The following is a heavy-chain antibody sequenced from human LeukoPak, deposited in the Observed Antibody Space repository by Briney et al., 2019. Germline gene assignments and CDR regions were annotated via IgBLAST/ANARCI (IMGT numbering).Heavy chain of an antibody. CDR1: GYTFTGYY. J-gene: IGHJ5*02. CDR2: INPNSGGT. D-gene: IGHD2-8*01. CDR3: ASSSMVHAIQGSWFDP. Sequence: GASVKVSCKASGYTFTGYYMHWVRQAPGQGLEWMGWINPNSGGTNYAQKFQGRVTMTRDTSISSAYMELSRLRSDDTAVYYCASSSMVHAIQGSWFDPWGQGTLVTVSS. V-gene: IGHV1-2*02.